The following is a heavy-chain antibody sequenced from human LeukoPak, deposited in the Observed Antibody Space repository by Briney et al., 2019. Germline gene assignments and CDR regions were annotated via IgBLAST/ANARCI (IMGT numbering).Heavy chain of an antibody. J-gene: IGHJ5*02. D-gene: IGHD6-13*01. Sequence: SETLSPTCTVSGGSISSSSYYWGWIRQPPGKGLEWIGSIYYSGSTYYNPSLKSRVTISVDTSKNQFSLKLSSVTAADTAVYYCARDLSAAARFHWFDPWGQGTLVTVSS. CDR3: ARDLSAAARFHWFDP. V-gene: IGHV4-39*07. CDR2: IYYSGST. CDR1: GGSISSSSYY.